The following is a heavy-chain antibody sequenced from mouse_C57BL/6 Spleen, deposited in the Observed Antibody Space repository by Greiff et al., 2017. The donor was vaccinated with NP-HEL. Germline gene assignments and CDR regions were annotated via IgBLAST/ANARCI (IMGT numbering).Heavy chain of an antibody. CDR1: GFTFSSYA. CDR2: ISDGGSYT. V-gene: IGHV5-4*01. CDR3: AREGYSNSFAY. D-gene: IGHD2-5*01. J-gene: IGHJ3*01. Sequence: EVQRVESGGGLVKPGGSLKLSCAASGFTFSSYAMSWVRQTPEKRLEWVATISDGGSYTYYPDNVKGRFTISRDNAKNNLYLQMSHLKSEDTAMYYCAREGYSNSFAYWGQGTLVTVSA.